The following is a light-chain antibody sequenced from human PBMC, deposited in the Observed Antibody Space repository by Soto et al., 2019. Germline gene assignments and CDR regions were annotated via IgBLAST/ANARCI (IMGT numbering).Light chain of an antibody. Sequence: IVLTQSPGALSLSPGERATLSCRASQSLSSSYLAWYQQKPGQAPRLLIYDASNRATGIPARFSGSGSGTDFTLTISSLEPEDFAVYYCQQRSNWPPRFTYGPGTKVDIK. CDR3: QQRSNWPPRFT. V-gene: IGKV3-11*01. CDR2: DAS. CDR1: QSLSSSY. J-gene: IGKJ3*01.